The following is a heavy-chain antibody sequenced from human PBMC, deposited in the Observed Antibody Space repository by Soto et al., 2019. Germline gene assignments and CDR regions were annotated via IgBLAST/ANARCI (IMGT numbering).Heavy chain of an antibody. D-gene: IGHD6-13*01. CDR1: GFTFSNAW. J-gene: IGHJ6*02. CDR2: IKSKTDGGTT. V-gene: IGHV3-15*07. CDR3: TTDSIAAAETQYYYYYYGMDV. Sequence: EVQLVASGGGLVKPGGSLRLSCAASGFTFSNAWMNWVRQAPGKGLECVGRIKSKTDGGTTDYAAPVKGRFTISRDDSKNTLYLQMNSLKTEDTAVYYCTTDSIAAAETQYYYYYYGMDVWGQGTTVTVSS.